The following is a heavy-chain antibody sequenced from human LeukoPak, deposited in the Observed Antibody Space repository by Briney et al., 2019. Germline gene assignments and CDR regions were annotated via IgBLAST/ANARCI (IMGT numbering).Heavy chain of an antibody. CDR2: TYYRSKWYN. Sequence: SQTLSLTCAISGDSVSHNSVAWNWIRQSPSRGLEWLGRTYYRSKWYNDYAVSVKSRITINPDTSKNQFSLQLNSVTPEDTVVYYCARAGWNLELRFDYWGQGTLVTVSS. CDR1: GDSVSHNSVA. D-gene: IGHD1-7*01. J-gene: IGHJ4*02. V-gene: IGHV6-1*01. CDR3: ARAGWNLELRFDY.